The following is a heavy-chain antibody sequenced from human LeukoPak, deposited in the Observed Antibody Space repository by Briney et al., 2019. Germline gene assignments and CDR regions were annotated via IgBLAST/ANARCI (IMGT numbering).Heavy chain of an antibody. CDR3: AKARGARGGGDY. V-gene: IGHV3-30*18. J-gene: IGHJ4*02. D-gene: IGHD3-10*01. CDR2: ISYDGSNK. Sequence: TGRSLRLSCAASGFTFSSYGMHWVRQAPGKGLEWVAVISYDGSNKYYADSVKGRFTISRDNSKNTLYLQMNSLRAEDTAVYYCAKARGARGGGDYWGQGTLVTVSS. CDR1: GFTFSSYG.